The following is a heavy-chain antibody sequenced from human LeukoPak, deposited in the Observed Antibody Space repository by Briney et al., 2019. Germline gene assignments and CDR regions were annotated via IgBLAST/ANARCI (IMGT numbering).Heavy chain of an antibody. CDR3: ATNHIVVAKYYFDY. D-gene: IGHD2-21*01. V-gene: IGHV1-24*01. J-gene: IGHJ4*02. Sequence: ASVKVSCKVSTYTLTELSMHWVRQAPGKGLEWMGGFDREDGGTIYAQRFQGRVTMTEDTSTDTAYMELSSLRSEDTAVYYCATNHIVVAKYYFDYWGQGTLVTVSS. CDR1: TYTLTELS. CDR2: FDREDGGT.